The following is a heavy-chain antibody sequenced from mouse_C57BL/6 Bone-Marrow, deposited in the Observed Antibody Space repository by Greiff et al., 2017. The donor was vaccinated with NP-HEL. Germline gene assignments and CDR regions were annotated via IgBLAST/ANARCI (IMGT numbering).Heavy chain of an antibody. CDR1: GYAFTNYL. J-gene: IGHJ1*03. D-gene: IGHD2-5*01. V-gene: IGHV1-54*01. CDR2: INPGSGGT. CDR3: ARLAYYSNFDWYFDV. Sequence: LVESGAELVRPGTSVKVSCKASGYAFTNYLIEWVKQRPGQGLEWIGVINPGSGGTNYNEKFKGKATLTADKSSSTAYMQLSSLTSEDSAVYFCARLAYYSNFDWYFDVWGTGTTVTVSS.